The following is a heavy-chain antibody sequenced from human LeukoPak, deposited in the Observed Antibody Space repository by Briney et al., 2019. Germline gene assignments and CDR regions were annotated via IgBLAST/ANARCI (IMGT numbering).Heavy chain of an antibody. J-gene: IGHJ4*02. CDR1: GFTFSSSG. CDR3: AKEASRGSSFAYTPIEKPYYLDY. Sequence: PGGSLRLSCVASGFTFSSSGMHWVRQAPGKGLEWVAFIRYNGRTTYYADSVKGRFTISRGNSKNTVFLQMYSLRAEDTAAYYCAKEASRGSSFAYTPIEKPYYLDYWGQGTLVTVSS. CDR2: IRYNGRTT. V-gene: IGHV3-30*02. D-gene: IGHD5-18*01.